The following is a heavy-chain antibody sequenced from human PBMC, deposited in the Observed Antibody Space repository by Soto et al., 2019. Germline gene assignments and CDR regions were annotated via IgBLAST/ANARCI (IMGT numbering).Heavy chain of an antibody. Sequence: VKVSCKAYGYTFTDYFIHWVRQAPGQGLEWMGLVKSSGGGTVYAQDFQGRITMTRDTSTSTAYMEVSSLRPGDTAVYYCARAPTVTTVDYYYYMDVWGKGTTVTVSS. V-gene: IGHV1-46*01. CDR1: GYTFTDYF. J-gene: IGHJ6*03. CDR2: VKSSGGGT. D-gene: IGHD4-4*01. CDR3: ARAPTVTTVDYYYYMDV.